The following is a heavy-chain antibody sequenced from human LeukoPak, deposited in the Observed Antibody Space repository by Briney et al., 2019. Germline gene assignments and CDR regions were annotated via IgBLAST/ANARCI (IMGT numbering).Heavy chain of an antibody. CDR1: GYSFTSYW. CDR2: IYPGDSDT. CDR3: ARRQNFAMITFGGVIAPSYDMDV. Sequence: GESLKISCKGSGYSFTSYWIGWVRQMPGKGLEWMGIIYPGDSDTRYSPSFQGQVTISADKSISTAYLQWSSLKASDTAMYYCARRQNFAMITFGGVIAPSYDMDVWGQGTTVTVSS. D-gene: IGHD3-16*02. V-gene: IGHV5-51*01. J-gene: IGHJ6*02.